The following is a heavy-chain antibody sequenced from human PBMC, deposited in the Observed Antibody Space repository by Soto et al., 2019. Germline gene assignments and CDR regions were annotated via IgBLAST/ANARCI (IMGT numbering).Heavy chain of an antibody. V-gene: IGHV3-49*03. CDR3: TRYLEQQLSNGDAFDI. J-gene: IGHJ3*02. D-gene: IGHD6-13*01. CDR1: GFTFGDYA. Sequence: SLRLSCTASGFTFGDYAMSWFRQAPGKGLEWVGFIRSKAYGGTTEYAASVKGRFTISRDDSKSIAYLQMNSLKTEDTAVYYCTRYLEQQLSNGDAFDIWGQGSMVTVSS. CDR2: IRSKAYGGTT.